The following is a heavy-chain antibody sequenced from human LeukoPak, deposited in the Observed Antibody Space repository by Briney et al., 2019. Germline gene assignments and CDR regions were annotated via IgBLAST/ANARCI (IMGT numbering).Heavy chain of an antibody. D-gene: IGHD2-8*01. CDR3: ARGGSYCTNGVCYLGYMDV. Sequence: SETLSLTCTVSGGSTSSHYWSWIRQPPGKGLEWIGYIYYSGSTNYNPSLKRRVTISVDTSKNRFSLKLSFVTAADTAVYYCARGGSYCTNGVCYLGYMDVWGKGTTVTVSS. V-gene: IGHV4-59*11. J-gene: IGHJ6*03. CDR2: IYYSGST. CDR1: GGSTSSHY.